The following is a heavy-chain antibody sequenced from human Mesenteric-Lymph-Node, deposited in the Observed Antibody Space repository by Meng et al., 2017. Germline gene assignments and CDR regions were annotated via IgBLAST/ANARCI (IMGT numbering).Heavy chain of an antibody. CDR2: IRSKANSYAT. CDR3: TRCPYSSGWYGADKSDAFDI. V-gene: IGHV3-73*01. D-gene: IGHD6-19*01. CDR1: GFTFSGSA. Sequence: GESLKISCAASGFTFSGSAMHWVRQASGKGLEWVGRIRSKANSYATAYAASVKGRFTISRDDSKNTAYLQMNSLKTEDTAVYYCTRCPYSSGWYGADKSDAFDIWGQGTMVTVSS. J-gene: IGHJ3*02.